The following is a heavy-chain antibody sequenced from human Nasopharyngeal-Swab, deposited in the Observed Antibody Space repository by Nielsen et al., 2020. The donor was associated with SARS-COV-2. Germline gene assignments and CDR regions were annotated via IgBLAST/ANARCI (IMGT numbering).Heavy chain of an antibody. CDR2: LRDSGTT. V-gene: IGHV3-15*01. J-gene: IGHJ3*01. CDR1: GFTFSNAW. CDR3: TTYGSGAFYV. D-gene: IGHD4-17*01. Sequence: GGSLRLSCEASGFTFSNAWMTWVRQAPGKGLEWVGRLRDSGTTDYAAPVKGRFTISRDESRNTLYLQMNSLKTEDTAIYFCTTYGSGAFYVWGQGTMVTVSS.